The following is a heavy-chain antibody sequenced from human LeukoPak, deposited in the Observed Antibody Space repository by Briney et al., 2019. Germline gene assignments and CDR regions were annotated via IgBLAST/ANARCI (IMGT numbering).Heavy chain of an antibody. CDR1: GFTFSSYG. CDR2: IWYDGSNK. CDR3: ARDQYWRWGYGSDDSFDY. Sequence: GGSLTLSCAVSGFTFSSYGTHWVRHAPGKGLGWVAVIWYDGSNKYYADSVKGRFTISRDNSKNTLYLQMNSLRAEDTAVYYCARDQYWRWGYGSDDSFDYWGQGTLVTVSS. V-gene: IGHV3-33*01. D-gene: IGHD3-10*01. J-gene: IGHJ4*02.